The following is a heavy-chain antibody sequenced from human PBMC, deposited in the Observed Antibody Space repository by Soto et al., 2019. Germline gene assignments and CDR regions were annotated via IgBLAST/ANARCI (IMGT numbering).Heavy chain of an antibody. D-gene: IGHD2-8*02. J-gene: IGHJ4*02. CDR2: INHSGST. Sequence: SETLSLTCAVYGGSFRGYYWSWIRQPPGKGLEWIGEINHSGSTNYNPSLKSRVTISVDTSKSQFSLKLSSVTAADTAVYYCARGGGVYYFDYWGQGTLVTVSS. CDR1: GGSFRGYY. CDR3: ARGGGVYYFDY. V-gene: IGHV4-34*01.